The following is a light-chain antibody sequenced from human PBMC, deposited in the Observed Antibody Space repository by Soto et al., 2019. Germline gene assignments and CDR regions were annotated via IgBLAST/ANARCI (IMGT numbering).Light chain of an antibody. Sequence: QSALTQPASVSGSPGQSITISCTGTSSDVGSYNLVSWYQQHPGKAPKLMIYEVSKRPSGVSNRFSGSKSGNTASLTISGIKDEDEADYYCCSYAGSSTPWVFGGGTKVTVL. CDR3: CSYAGSSTPWV. V-gene: IGLV2-23*02. CDR2: EVS. J-gene: IGLJ3*02. CDR1: SSDVGSYNL.